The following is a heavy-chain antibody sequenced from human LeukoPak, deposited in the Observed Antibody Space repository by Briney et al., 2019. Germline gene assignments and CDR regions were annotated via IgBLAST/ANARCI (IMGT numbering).Heavy chain of an antibody. CDR1: GGTFSSYA. J-gene: IGHJ4*02. CDR3: ARVPGIAAAGTRLDY. V-gene: IGHV1-69*04. CDR2: IIPILGIA. D-gene: IGHD6-13*01. Sequence: SVKVSCKASGGTFSSYAISWVRQAPGQGLEWMGRIIPILGIANYAQKFQGRVTITADKSTSTAYMELSSLRSEDTAVYCCARVPGIAAAGTRLDYWGQGTLVTVSS.